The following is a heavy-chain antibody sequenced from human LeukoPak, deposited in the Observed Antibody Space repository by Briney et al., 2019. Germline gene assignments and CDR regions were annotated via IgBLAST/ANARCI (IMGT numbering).Heavy chain of an antibody. D-gene: IGHD6-13*01. CDR3: ARDSRTAAVWYFDL. CDR2: IYTTGST. CDR1: GDSISSHY. Sequence: TSETLSLTCTVSGDSISSHYWSWIRQTAGKGLEWIGRIYTTGSTNYNPSLKSRLTMSVDTSKNQFSLNLTSVTAADTAVYYCARDSRTAAVWYFDLWGRGTLATVSS. J-gene: IGHJ2*01. V-gene: IGHV4-4*07.